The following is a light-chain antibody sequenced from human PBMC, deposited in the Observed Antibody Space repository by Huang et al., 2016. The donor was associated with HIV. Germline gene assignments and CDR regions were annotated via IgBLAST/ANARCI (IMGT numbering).Light chain of an antibody. CDR1: QSVDND. V-gene: IGKV3-11*01. CDR2: DAS. CDR3: QHRSTWPMT. J-gene: IGKJ1*01. Sequence: EIVLTQSPATLSLSPGDKATLSCRASQSVDNDLAWYQQKPGPAPRLLIDDASNRATGIPARFSGSGSETDFTLTSSSLEPEDFAVYYCQHRSTWPMTFGQGTKVGIK.